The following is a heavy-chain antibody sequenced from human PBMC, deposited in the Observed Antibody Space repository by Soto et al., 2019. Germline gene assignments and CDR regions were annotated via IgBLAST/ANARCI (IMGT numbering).Heavy chain of an antibody. D-gene: IGHD2-2*01. CDR3: AVGYCSSTSCYAPRLYYYGMDV. Sequence: GGSLRLSCAASGFTFSSYGMHWVRQAPGKGLEWVAVISYDGSNKYYADSVKGRFAISRDNSKNTLYLQMNSLRAEDTAVYYCAVGYCSSTSCYAPRLYYYGMDVWGQGTTVTVSS. CDR2: ISYDGSNK. J-gene: IGHJ6*02. CDR1: GFTFSSYG. V-gene: IGHV3-30*03.